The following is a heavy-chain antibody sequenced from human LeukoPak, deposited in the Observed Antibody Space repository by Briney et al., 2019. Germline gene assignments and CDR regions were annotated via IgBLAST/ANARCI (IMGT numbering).Heavy chain of an antibody. CDR3: ARERGGYHENCFDP. D-gene: IGHD1-26*01. V-gene: IGHV4-61*02. CDR2: IYLNGNT. J-gene: IGHJ5*02. Sequence: SETLSLTCSVSGDSISSGIYYWSWIRHPAGKGLEWIGRIYLNGNTNNNPSLKSRVSLSIDTSRNQFSLKVTSVTGAGSGIYYCARERGGYHENCFDPWGQGTRVTVSS. CDR1: GDSISSGIYY.